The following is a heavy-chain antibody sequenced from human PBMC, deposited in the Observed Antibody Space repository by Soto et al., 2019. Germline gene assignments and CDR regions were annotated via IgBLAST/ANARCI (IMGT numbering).Heavy chain of an antibody. V-gene: IGHV4-59*08. J-gene: IGHJ4*02. D-gene: IGHD5-12*01. CDR1: GGSISSYY. Sequence: PSETLSLTCTVSGGSISSYYWSWIRQPPGKGLEWIGYIYYSGSTNYNPSLKSRVTISVDTSKNQFSLKLSSVTAADTAVYYCARHGTLGYGAVLDYWGQGTLVIVSS. CDR2: IYYSGST. CDR3: ARHGTLGYGAVLDY.